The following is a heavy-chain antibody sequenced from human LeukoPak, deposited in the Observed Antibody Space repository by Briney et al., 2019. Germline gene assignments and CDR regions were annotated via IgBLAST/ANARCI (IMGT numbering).Heavy chain of an antibody. V-gene: IGHV4-34*01. Sequence: PSETLSLTCAVYGGSFSGYYWSWIRQPPGKGLEWIREINHSGSTNYNPSLKSRVTISVDTSKNQFSLKLSSVTAADTAVYYCARGRVRGVNNWFDPWGQGTLVTVSS. D-gene: IGHD3-10*01. CDR3: ARGRVRGVNNWFDP. J-gene: IGHJ5*02. CDR1: GGSFSGYY. CDR2: INHSGST.